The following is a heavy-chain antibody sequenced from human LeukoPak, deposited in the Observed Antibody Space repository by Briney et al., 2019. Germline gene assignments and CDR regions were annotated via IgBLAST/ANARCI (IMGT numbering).Heavy chain of an antibody. CDR1: GGSISSYY. D-gene: IGHD1-26*01. CDR3: ARVRYSGSYFWFDP. J-gene: IGHJ5*02. V-gene: IGHV4-59*01. Sequence: SETLSLTCTVSGGSISSYYWSWIRQPPGKGLKWIGYIYYSGSTNYNPSLKSRVTISVDTSKKQFSLKLSSVTAADTAVYYCARVRYSGSYFWFDPWGQGTLVTVSS. CDR2: IYYSGST.